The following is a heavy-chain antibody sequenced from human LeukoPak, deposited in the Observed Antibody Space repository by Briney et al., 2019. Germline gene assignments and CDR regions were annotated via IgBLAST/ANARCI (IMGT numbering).Heavy chain of an antibody. D-gene: IGHD3-22*01. J-gene: IGHJ6*03. CDR1: GGSISSYY. Sequence: SSETLSLTCTVSGGSISSYYWSWIRQPAGKGLEWIGRIYTSGSTNYNPSLKSRVTMSVDTSKKQFSLNLSSVTAADTAVYYCARDSSGYAHHYYVDVWGKGTTVTVSS. CDR2: IYTSGST. V-gene: IGHV4-4*07. CDR3: ARDSSGYAHHYYVDV.